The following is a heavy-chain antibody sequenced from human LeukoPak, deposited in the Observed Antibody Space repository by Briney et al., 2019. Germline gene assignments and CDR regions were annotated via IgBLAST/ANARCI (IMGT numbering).Heavy chain of an antibody. D-gene: IGHD6-19*01. V-gene: IGHV3-48*03. J-gene: IGHJ4*02. CDR1: GFTFRSYE. CDR3: ARDLVGYSSGWVDY. Sequence: GGSLRLSCAASGFTFRSYEMNWVRQAPGKGLEWVSYISGGGTAIYYADSVKGRFTISRDNSKNTLYLQMNSLRAEDTAVYYCARDLVGYSSGWVDYWGQGTLVTVSS. CDR2: ISGGGTAI.